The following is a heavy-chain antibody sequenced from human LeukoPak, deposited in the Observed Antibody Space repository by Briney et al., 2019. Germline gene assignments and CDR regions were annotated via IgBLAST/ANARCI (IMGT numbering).Heavy chain of an antibody. Sequence: HVASVKVSCKASGYTFTGYYMHWVRQAPGQGLEWMGWINPNSGGTNYAQKFQGRVTMTRDTSISTAYMELSRLRSEDTAVYYCGGDNNRKRVAGTYYYGMDVWGQGTTVTVSS. V-gene: IGHV1-2*02. CDR1: GYTFTGYY. J-gene: IGHJ6*02. CDR2: INPNSGGT. CDR3: GGDNNRKRVAGTYYYGMDV. D-gene: IGHD6-19*01.